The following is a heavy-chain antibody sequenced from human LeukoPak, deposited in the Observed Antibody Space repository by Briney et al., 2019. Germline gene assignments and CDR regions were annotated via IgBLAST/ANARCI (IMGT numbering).Heavy chain of an antibody. V-gene: IGHV4-59*01. D-gene: IGHD6-19*01. CDR3: ARYSSGWYYFDY. Sequence: PSETLSLTCTVFGGSISSYYWSWIRQPPGKGLEWIGYIYYSGSTNYNPSLKSRVTISVDTSKNQFSLKLSSVTAADTAVYYCARYSSGWYYFDYWGQGTLVTVSS. CDR2: IYYSGST. CDR1: GGSISSYY. J-gene: IGHJ4*02.